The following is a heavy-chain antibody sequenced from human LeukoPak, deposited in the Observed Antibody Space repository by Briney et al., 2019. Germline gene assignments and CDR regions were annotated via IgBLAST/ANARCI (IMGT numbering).Heavy chain of an antibody. CDR1: GGSISSGDYY. Sequence: SQTLSLTCTVSGGSISSGDYYWSWIRQPPGKGLEWIGYIYYSGSTYYNPSLKSRVTISVDTSKNQFSLKLSSVTAADTAVYYCARVREDYYYYGMDVWGQGTTVTVSS. CDR3: ARVREDYYYYGMDV. J-gene: IGHJ6*02. CDR2: IYYSGST. V-gene: IGHV4-30-4*01.